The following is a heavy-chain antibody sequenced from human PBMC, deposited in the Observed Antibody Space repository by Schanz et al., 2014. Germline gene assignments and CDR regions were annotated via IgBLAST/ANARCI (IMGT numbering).Heavy chain of an antibody. CDR1: GFTFSSYW. J-gene: IGHJ4*02. D-gene: IGHD6-25*01. Sequence: VRLVESGGGVVQPGRSLRLSCAAFGFTFSSYWMHWVRQVPGKGLVWVSRIKSDGSSTSYADSVRGRFTISRDNAKNTLYLQMNTLRAEDTAVYFCARSGGSVFDYWAQGTLVTVSS. CDR3: ARSGGSVFDY. CDR2: IKSDGSST. V-gene: IGHV3-74*02.